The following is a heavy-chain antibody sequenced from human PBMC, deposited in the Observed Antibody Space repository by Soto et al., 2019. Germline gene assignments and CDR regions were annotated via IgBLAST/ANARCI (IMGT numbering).Heavy chain of an antibody. Sequence: GPLRLSGAASVFTFSTYGMHWVRQAPGKGLEWVAVISYDGSNKYYADSVKGRFTISRDNSKNTLYLQMNSLRPEDTALYYCAKDRNLVVPTAIPWAHFWGQGTLVTVSS. V-gene: IGHV3-30*18. CDR3: AKDRNLVVPTAIPWAHF. D-gene: IGHD2-2*01. J-gene: IGHJ4*02. CDR1: VFTFSTYG. CDR2: ISYDGSNK.